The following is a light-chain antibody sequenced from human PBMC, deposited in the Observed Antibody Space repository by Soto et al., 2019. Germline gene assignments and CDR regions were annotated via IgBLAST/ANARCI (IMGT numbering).Light chain of an antibody. CDR1: QGISSY. CDR2: AAS. CDR3: QQLYSYPRT. V-gene: IGKV1-9*01. Sequence: DIQLTQSPSFLSASVGDRVTISCRASQGISSYLAWYQQKPRKAPDLLIYAASSLQTGVPSRFSGSGSGTEFTLTISSLQPEDYATYYCQQLYSYPRTFGQGTKLDI. J-gene: IGKJ2*01.